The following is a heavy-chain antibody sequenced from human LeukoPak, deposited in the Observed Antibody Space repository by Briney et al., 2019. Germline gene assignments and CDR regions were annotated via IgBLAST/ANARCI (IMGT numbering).Heavy chain of an antibody. CDR2: IKQDGSEK. CDR3: ARWPYSSSYYFDY. D-gene: IGHD6-6*01. V-gene: IGHV3-7*01. J-gene: IGHJ4*02. Sequence: GGSLRLSCAASGFTFSSYWMSWVRQAPGKGLEWVANIKQDGSEKYYVDSVKGRFTISRDNAKNSLFLQMNSLRAEDTAVYYCARWPYSSSYYFDYWGQGTLVTVSS. CDR1: GFTFSSYW.